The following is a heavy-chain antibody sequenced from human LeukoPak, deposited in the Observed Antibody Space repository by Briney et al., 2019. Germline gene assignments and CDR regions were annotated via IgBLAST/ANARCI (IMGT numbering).Heavy chain of an antibody. V-gene: IGHV4-31*03. J-gene: IGHJ4*02. CDR1: GGSISSGGYY. D-gene: IGHD2-15*01. CDR2: IYYSGST. Sequence: SETLSLTCTVSGGSISSGGYYWSWIRQHPGKGLEWIGYIYYSGSTYYNPSLKSRVTISVDTSKNQFSLKLSSVTAADTAVYYCAGGRYCSGGSCYYRFDYWGQGTLVTVSS. CDR3: AGGRYCSGGSCYYRFDY.